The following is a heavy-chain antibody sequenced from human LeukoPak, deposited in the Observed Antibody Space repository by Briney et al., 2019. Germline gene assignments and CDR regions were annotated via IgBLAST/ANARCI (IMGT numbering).Heavy chain of an antibody. CDR2: INHSGST. CDR3: ASLGYCSSTSCFRNFDY. CDR1: GVSFSGYY. Sequence: RTSETLSLTCAVYGVSFSGYYWSWIRQPPGKGLEWIGEINHSGSTNYNPSLKSRVTISVDTSKNQFSLKLSSVTAADTAVYYCASLGYCSSTSCFRNFDYWGQGTLVTVSS. J-gene: IGHJ4*02. V-gene: IGHV4-34*01. D-gene: IGHD2-2*01.